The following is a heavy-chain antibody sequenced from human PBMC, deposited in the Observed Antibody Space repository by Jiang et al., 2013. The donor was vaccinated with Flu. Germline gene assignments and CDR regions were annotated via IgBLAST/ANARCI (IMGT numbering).Heavy chain of an antibody. V-gene: IGHV3-30*02. J-gene: IGHJ4*02. D-gene: IGHD5-12*01. CDR2: IRFDGSQT. CDR3: ATLRGSSYDTYLADY. CDR1: GFTFSYYG. Sequence: VQLLESGGGVVQPGGSLRLSCAASGFTFSYYGMHWVRQAPGKGLEWVTLIRFDGSQTYYADSVQGRFIISRDNSKNTVYLHMNSLRPADTATYYCATLRGSSYDTYLADYWGQGTLVTVSS.